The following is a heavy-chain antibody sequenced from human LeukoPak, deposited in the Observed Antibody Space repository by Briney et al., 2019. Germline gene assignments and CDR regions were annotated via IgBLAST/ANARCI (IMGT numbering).Heavy chain of an antibody. Sequence: GGSLRLSCAAYGFTFTNYWLTWVRQAPGKGLEWVANINQDGGTEYYVDSMKGRFTISRDNAKNLVYLQIDSLRAEDTAVYFCARHTLWRFDYWGQGALVTVSS. D-gene: IGHD1-1*01. CDR3: ARHTLWRFDY. CDR1: GFTFTNYW. CDR2: INQDGGTE. J-gene: IGHJ4*02. V-gene: IGHV3-7*01.